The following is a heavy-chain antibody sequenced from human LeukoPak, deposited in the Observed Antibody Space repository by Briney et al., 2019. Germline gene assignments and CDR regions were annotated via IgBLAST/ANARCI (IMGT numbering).Heavy chain of an antibody. V-gene: IGHV3-53*01. D-gene: IGHD1-26*01. CDR1: GFTVSSNY. J-gene: IGHJ4*02. Sequence: PGGSLRLSCAASGFTVSSNYMSWVRQAPGKGLEWVSVIYSGGSTYYADSVKGRFTISRDNSKNTLYLQMNSLRAEDTAVYYCATLAEWELLLLYYWGQGTLVTVSS. CDR3: ATLAEWELLLLYY. CDR2: IYSGGST.